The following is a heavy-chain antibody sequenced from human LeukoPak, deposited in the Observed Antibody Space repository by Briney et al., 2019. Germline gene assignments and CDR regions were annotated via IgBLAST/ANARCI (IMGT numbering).Heavy chain of an antibody. CDR1: EFTFSNYA. CDR3: ARVSERLLPSFKWFDP. Sequence: GALRPSCAASEFTFSNYAMHWVRQAPGKGLEWVAVISYDGSNKYYADSVKGRFTISRDNSKNTLYLQMNSLRPEDTALYYCARVSERLLPSFKWFDPWGQGTLVTVSS. CDR2: ISYDGSNK. D-gene: IGHD2-21*02. V-gene: IGHV3-30-3*01. J-gene: IGHJ5*02.